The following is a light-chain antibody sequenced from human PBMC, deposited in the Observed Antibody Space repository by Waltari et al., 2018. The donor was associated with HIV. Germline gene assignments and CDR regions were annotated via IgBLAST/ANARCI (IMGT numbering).Light chain of an antibody. CDR2: GAS. Sequence: DIQMTQSPSSLSSSVGDRVTITCRASQTINTYLNWYQQKPGKAPQLLIYGASRLQSGVPSRFSGRGSGTDFTLTISGLHPEDFATYFCQQSHTPSWTFGQGTKVEI. J-gene: IGKJ1*01. CDR3: QQSHTPSWT. V-gene: IGKV1-39*01. CDR1: QTINTY.